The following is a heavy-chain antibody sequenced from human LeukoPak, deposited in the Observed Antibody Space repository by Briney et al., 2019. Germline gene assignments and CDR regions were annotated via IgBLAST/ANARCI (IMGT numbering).Heavy chain of an antibody. D-gene: IGHD3-10*01. Sequence: GASVKVSCKASGYTFTSYYMHWVRQAPGQGLEWMGIINPSGGSTSYAQKFQGRVTMTRDTSTSTVYMELSSLRSEDTAVYYCARGLVDGSGSYYGFDYWGQGTLVTVSS. CDR2: INPSGGST. CDR3: ARGLVDGSGSYYGFDY. CDR1: GYTFTSYY. V-gene: IGHV1-46*01. J-gene: IGHJ4*02.